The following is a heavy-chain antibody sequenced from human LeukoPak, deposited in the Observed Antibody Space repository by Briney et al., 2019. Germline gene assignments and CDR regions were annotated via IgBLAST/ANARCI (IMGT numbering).Heavy chain of an antibody. J-gene: IGHJ4*02. CDR1: GFTFGSYA. CDR2: ISYDGSNK. D-gene: IGHD2-15*01. V-gene: IGHV3-30-3*01. CDR3: ARGGGSFYNY. Sequence: GRSLRLSCAAPGFTFGSYAMHWVRQAPGKGLEWVAVISYDGSNKYYADSVKGRFTISRDNSKNTLYLQMNSLRAEDTAVYYCARGGGSFYNYWGQGTLVTVSS.